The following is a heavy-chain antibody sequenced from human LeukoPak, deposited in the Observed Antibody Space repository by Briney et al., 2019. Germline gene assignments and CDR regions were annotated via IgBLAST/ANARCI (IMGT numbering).Heavy chain of an antibody. D-gene: IGHD3-10*01. CDR2: GTT. V-gene: IGHV4-39*01. CDR3: ARTGGYMVRGVQNWFDP. Sequence: PSETLSLTCTVSGDSFSSNHYYWGWVRQPPGKGLEWIGSGTTYYNPSLKSRVTISVDTSKNQFSLKLSSVTAADTAVYYCARTGGYMVRGVQNWFDPWGQGTLVTVSS. J-gene: IGHJ5*02. CDR1: GDSFSSNHYY.